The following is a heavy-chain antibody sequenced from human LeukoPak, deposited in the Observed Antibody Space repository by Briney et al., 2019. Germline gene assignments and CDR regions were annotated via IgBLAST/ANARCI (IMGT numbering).Heavy chain of an antibody. J-gene: IGHJ4*02. Sequence: PSETLSLTCAVSGGTFSGYYWTWLRQPPGKGLEGDGEINNSGSTNYIPSLKCRLTLSLDTSKSHFSLKLSSVTPAHPAVYYCARGVFVINILGGAVGSFFDSLGQGSLVTVSS. CDR3: ARGVFVINILGGAVGSFFDS. CDR2: INNSGST. V-gene: IGHV4-34*01. CDR1: GGTFSGYY. D-gene: IGHD2/OR15-2a*01.